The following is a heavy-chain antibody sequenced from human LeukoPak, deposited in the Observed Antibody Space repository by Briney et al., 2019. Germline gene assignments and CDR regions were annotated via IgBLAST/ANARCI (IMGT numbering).Heavy chain of an antibody. J-gene: IGHJ4*02. CDR2: INWNGGST. D-gene: IGHD5-24*01. CDR3: ARLNKQGDGYNYPFDY. CDR1: GFTFDDYG. Sequence: GGSLRLSCAASGFTFDDYGMSWVRQAPGKGLEWVSGINWNGGSTGYADSVKGRFTISRDNAKNSLYLQMNSLRAEDTAVYYCARLNKQGDGYNYPFDYWGQGTLVTVSS. V-gene: IGHV3-20*04.